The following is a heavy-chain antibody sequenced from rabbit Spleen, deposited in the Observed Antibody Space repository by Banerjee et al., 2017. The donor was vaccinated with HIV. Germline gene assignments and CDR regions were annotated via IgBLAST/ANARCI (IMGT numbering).Heavy chain of an antibody. J-gene: IGHJ6*01. Sequence: QEQLVESGGDLVKPGASLTLTCTASGVSFSGSSYMCWVRQAPGKGLEWIACIETDSSGFTYFATWAIGRFTISKTSSTTVTLQVTSLTAADTATYFCARDTSSSFSSYGMDLWGQGTLVTVS. D-gene: IGHD1-1*01. CDR1: GVSFSGSSY. CDR2: IETDSSGFT. CDR3: ARDTSSSFSSYGMDL. V-gene: IGHV1S45*01.